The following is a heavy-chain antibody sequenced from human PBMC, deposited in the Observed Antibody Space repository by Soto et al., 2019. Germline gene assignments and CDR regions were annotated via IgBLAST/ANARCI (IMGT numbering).Heavy chain of an antibody. CDR1: GTSVRHFY. Sequence: SETLSLTCKVSGTSVRHFYWSWIRQSAGKGLEWIGRIYSTGTTNFNPSLKSRLTMSMDMSKNQVSLNLTSVTAAGTAVYYCVRDRADFSSTYYHYFSVWGRGTLVTVS. D-gene: IGHD6-13*01. CDR2: IYSTGTT. CDR3: VRDRADFSSTYYHYFSV. V-gene: IGHV4-4*07. J-gene: IGHJ2*01.